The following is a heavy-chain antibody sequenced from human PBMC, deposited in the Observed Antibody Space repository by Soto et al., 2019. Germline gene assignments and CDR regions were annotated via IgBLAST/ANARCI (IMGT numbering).Heavy chain of an antibody. D-gene: IGHD2-2*01. J-gene: IGHJ4*02. CDR1: GFSFNNYA. Sequence: EVQLLESGGGLVQPGGSLRLSCAASGFSFNNYAMNWVRQAPGQGLEWVSTISDSGSTYYADSVKGRFTISRDNAKNTLFLQRKSLRAEDTAVYFCAKDVGGHYCTPTSCLYFFHSWGRGTLVTVSS. V-gene: IGHV3-23*01. CDR3: AKDVGGHYCTPTSCLYFFHS. CDR2: ISDSGST.